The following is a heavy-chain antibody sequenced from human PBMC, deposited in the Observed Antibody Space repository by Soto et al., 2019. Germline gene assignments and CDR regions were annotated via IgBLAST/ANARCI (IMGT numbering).Heavy chain of an antibody. D-gene: IGHD2-2*01. Sequence: SETLSLTCAVYGGSFSGYYWSLIRQPPGKGLEWIGEINHSGSTNYNPSLKSRVTISVDTSKNQFSLKLSSVTAADAAVYYCARVGVVPAAPRLRWFEPWGKGTLVTVSS. CDR1: GGSFSGYY. CDR2: INHSGST. V-gene: IGHV4-34*01. CDR3: ARVGVVPAAPRLRWFEP. J-gene: IGHJ5*02.